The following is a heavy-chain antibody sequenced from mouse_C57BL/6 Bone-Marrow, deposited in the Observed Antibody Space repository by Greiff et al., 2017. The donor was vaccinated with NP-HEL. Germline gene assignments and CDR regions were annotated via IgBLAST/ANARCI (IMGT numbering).Heavy chain of an antibody. Sequence: VQLQQPGAELVRPGTSVKLSCKASGYTFTSYWMHWVKQRPGQGLEWIGVIDPSDSYTNYNQKFKGKATLPVDTTSSTAYMQHSSLTSEDSAVYYCARRGSAMITTKDWFAYWGQGTLVTVSA. J-gene: IGHJ3*01. CDR3: ARRGSAMITTKDWFAY. D-gene: IGHD2-4*01. CDR1: GYTFTSYW. V-gene: IGHV1-59*01. CDR2: IDPSDSYT.